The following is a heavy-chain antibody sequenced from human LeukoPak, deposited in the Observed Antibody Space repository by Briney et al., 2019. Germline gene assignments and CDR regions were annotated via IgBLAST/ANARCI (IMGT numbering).Heavy chain of an antibody. V-gene: IGHV3-21*01. D-gene: IGHD2-2*01. J-gene: IGHJ4*02. CDR2: ISAGSDYV. CDR1: GFTFSSYS. CDR3: ATGPRGVQAALEY. Sequence: GGSLRLSCATSGFTFSSYSMNWVRQAPGKGLEWVSSISAGSDYVYSGDSVKGRFTISRDNAKNSLYLQMDSLRAEDTAVYYCATGPRGVQAALEYWGQGTLVTVSS.